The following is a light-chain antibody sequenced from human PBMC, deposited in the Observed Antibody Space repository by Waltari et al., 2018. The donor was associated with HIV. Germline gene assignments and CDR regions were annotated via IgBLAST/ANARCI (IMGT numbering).Light chain of an antibody. CDR1: NSNIGTHE. CDR3: QSSDSTLSGSV. J-gene: IGLJ2*01. CDR2: NSN. V-gene: IGLV1-40*01. Sequence: QSVLTQPPSVSGAPGQWVTLSCTGGNSNIGTHEVHWYQQLPGTAPQLLIYNSNNRPSGVPDRFSGSKSGTSASLAITWLQAEDEADYYCQSSDSTLSGSVFGGGTKLTVL.